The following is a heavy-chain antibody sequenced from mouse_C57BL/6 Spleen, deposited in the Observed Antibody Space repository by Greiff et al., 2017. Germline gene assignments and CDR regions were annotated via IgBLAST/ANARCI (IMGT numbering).Heavy chain of an antibody. V-gene: IGHV3-1*01. CDR2: ISYSGST. D-gene: IGHD1-1*01. J-gene: IGHJ4*01. CDR3: ATTVVGAMDY. CDR1: GYSITSGYD. Sequence: EVQLQESGPGMVKPSPSLSLTCTVTGYSITSGYDWHWIRHFPGNKLEWMGYISYSGSTNYNPSLKSRISITHDTSKNHFFLKLNSVTTEDTATYYCATTVVGAMDYWGQGTSVTVSS.